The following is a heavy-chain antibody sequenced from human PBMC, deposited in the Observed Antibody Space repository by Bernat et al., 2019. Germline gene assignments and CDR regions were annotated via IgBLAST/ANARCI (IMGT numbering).Heavy chain of an antibody. CDR1: GYSFTSYW. Sequence: EVQLVQSGAEVKKPGESLKISCKGSGYSFTSYWIGWVRQMPGKGLEWMGIIYPGDSDTRYSPSFQGQVTISADKFISTAYLQWSSLKASDTAMYYCARAPPSYYYDSSGYIDYWGQGTLVTVSS. D-gene: IGHD3-22*01. J-gene: IGHJ4*02. CDR2: IYPGDSDT. CDR3: ARAPPSYYYDSSGYIDY. V-gene: IGHV5-51*01.